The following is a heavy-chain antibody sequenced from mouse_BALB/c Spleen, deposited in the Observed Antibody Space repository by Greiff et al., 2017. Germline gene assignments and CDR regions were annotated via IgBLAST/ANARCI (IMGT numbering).Heavy chain of an antibody. CDR3: GRAEGLRRDYFDY. D-gene: IGHD2-4*01. J-gene: IGHJ2*01. CDR1: GYSFTGYF. V-gene: IGHV1-37*01. CDR2: INPYNGDT. Sequence: EVQRVESGPELVKPGASVKISCKASGYSFTGYFMNWVKQSHGKSLEWIGRINPYNGDTFYNQKFKGKATLTVDKSSSTAHMELLSLTSEDSAVYYCGRAEGLRRDYFDYWGQGTTRTVSS.